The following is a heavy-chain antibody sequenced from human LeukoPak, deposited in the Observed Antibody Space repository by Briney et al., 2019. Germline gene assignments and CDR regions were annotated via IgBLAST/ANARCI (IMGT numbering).Heavy chain of an antibody. V-gene: IGHV3-7*01. CDR1: GFTFSNYW. J-gene: IGHJ4*02. CDR3: ARWAVDSGVYYIAS. Sequence: GGSLSLSCAASGFTFSNYWMTWVRQAPGKGLQWVASIRQDANVKYYVDSVRGRFTISRDNAENSLHLQMNSLRAEDTAVYYYARWAVDSGVYYIASWGQGSLVTVSS. CDR2: IRQDANVK. D-gene: IGHD3-10*01.